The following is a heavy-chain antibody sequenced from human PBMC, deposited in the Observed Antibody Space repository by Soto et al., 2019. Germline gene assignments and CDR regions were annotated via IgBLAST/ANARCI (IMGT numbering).Heavy chain of an antibody. CDR2: IIPIFGTA. Sequence: SVKVSCKASGGTFSSYAISWVRQAPGQGLEWMGGIIPIFGTANYAQKFQGRATITADESTSTAYMELSSLRSEDTAVYYCARDHETKELGVLQWLVSDDAFDIWGQGTMVTVSS. V-gene: IGHV1-69*13. CDR3: ARDHETKELGVLQWLVSDDAFDI. J-gene: IGHJ3*02. D-gene: IGHD6-19*01. CDR1: GGTFSSYA.